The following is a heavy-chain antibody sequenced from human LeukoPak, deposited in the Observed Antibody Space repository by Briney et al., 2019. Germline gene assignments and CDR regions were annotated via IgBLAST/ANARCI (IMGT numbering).Heavy chain of an antibody. J-gene: IGHJ5*02. V-gene: IGHV3-23*01. CDR3: AKDQDLRFSHGWFDP. CDR1: GFTFSSYA. D-gene: IGHD3-3*01. CDR2: ISGSGGST. Sequence: PGGSLRLSCAASGFTFSSYAMSWVRQAPGKGLEWVSAISGSGGSTYYADSVKGRFTISRDNSKNTLYLQMNSLRAEDTAVYYCAKDQDLRFSHGWFDPWGQGTLVTVSS.